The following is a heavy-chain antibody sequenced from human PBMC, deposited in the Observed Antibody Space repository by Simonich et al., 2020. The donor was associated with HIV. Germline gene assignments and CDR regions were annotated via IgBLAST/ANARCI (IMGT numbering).Heavy chain of an antibody. V-gene: IGHV4-38-2*01. J-gene: IGHJ4*02. CDR2: MYHSGST. CDR3: ARSTYYYNSGSYYRADYFDY. D-gene: IGHD3-10*01. CDR1: GYSISAGYY. Sequence: QVQLQESGPGLVKPSETLSLTCAVSGYSISAGYYWGWIRQPPGKGLEWIGSMYHSGSTYYHPSLKSRVTISIDTSKNQFSLKLSSVTAADTAMYYCARSTYYYNSGSYYRADYFDYWGQGTLVTVSS.